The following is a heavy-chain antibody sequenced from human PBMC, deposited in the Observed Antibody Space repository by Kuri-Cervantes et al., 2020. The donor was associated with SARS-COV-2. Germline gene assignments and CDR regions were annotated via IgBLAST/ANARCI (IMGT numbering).Heavy chain of an antibody. CDR1: GFTFDDYG. D-gene: IGHD3-3*01. J-gene: IGHJ4*02. Sequence: GGSLRLSCAASGFTFDDYGMNWVRQAPGKGLEWVSSISSSSSYIYYADSVKGRFTISRDNAKNSLYLQMNSLRAEDTAVYYCARDARITIFGVVIIEQVFDYWGQGTLVTVSS. V-gene: IGHV3-21*01. CDR2: ISSSSSYI. CDR3: ARDARITIFGVVIIEQVFDY.